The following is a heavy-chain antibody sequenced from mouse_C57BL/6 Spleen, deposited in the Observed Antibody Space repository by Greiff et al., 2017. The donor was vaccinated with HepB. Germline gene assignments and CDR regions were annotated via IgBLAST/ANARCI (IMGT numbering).Heavy chain of an antibody. CDR1: GFSFNTYA. V-gene: IGHV10-1*01. D-gene: IGHD2-4*01. CDR3: VREGYDYDEMDY. J-gene: IGHJ4*01. CDR2: IRSKSNNYAT. Sequence: DVMLVESGGGLVQPKGSLKLSCAASGFSFNTYAMNWVRQAPGKGLEWVARIRSKSNNYATYYADSVKDRFTISRDDSESMLYLQMNNLKTEDTAMYYCVREGYDYDEMDYWGQGTSVTVSS.